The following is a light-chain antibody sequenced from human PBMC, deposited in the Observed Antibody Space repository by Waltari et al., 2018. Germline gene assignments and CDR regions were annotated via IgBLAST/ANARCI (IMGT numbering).Light chain of an antibody. CDR2: KDT. J-gene: IGLJ3*02. Sequence: SYELTQPLSVSLSPGQTATIPCSGDVLPSHDAYWYQQKPGQAPVLVMKKDTERPSGIPERFSGSSSGATVALTISGVQAEDEADYYCQSADSRGSYHWVFGGGTKLTVL. CDR3: QSADSRGSYHWV. CDR1: VLPSHD. V-gene: IGLV3-25*03.